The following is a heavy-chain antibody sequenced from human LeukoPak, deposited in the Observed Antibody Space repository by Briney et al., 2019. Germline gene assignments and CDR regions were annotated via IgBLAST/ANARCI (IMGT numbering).Heavy chain of an antibody. J-gene: IGHJ3*02. CDR2: MSGSGGST. Sequence: GGSLRLSCAASGFTFSSYAMSWVRQAPGKGLEWVSIMSGSGGSTYYADSVKGRFTISRDNSKNTLHLQTNSLRAEDTAVYYCAKTYVSDFWSGLGIWGQGTMVTVSS. D-gene: IGHD3-3*01. V-gene: IGHV3-23*01. CDR3: AKTYVSDFWSGLGI. CDR1: GFTFSSYA.